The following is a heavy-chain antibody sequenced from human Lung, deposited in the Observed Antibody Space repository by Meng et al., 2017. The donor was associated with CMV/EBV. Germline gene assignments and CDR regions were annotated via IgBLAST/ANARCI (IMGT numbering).Heavy chain of an antibody. CDR2: INPKNGDP. J-gene: IGHJ4*02. V-gene: IGHV1-2*06. Sequence: ASVKVSCKTSGFNFYGFYIHWVRRAPGQGLEWMGRINPKNGDPKYAQRFEGRVSMTTDTSITTVYMELRSLRSDDTAFYYCTRRPLGSTRPFDYWGQGTXVTVYS. D-gene: IGHD1-26*01. CDR3: TRRPLGSTRPFDY. CDR1: GFNFYGFY.